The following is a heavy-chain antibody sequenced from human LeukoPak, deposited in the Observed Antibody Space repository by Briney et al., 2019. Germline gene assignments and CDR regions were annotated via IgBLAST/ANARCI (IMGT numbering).Heavy chain of an antibody. V-gene: IGHV3-23*01. D-gene: IGHD4-17*01. Sequence: PGGSLRLSCAASGLSFSTYAMNWVRQAPGKGLEWVSAIDNSGFTTYYADSVRGRFTVSRDNSKNTLYLQMNSLRAEDTAIYYCAKVSTVTSNFDYWGQGTLVTVSS. CDR3: AKVSTVTSNFDY. CDR2: IDNSGFTT. J-gene: IGHJ4*02. CDR1: GLSFSTYA.